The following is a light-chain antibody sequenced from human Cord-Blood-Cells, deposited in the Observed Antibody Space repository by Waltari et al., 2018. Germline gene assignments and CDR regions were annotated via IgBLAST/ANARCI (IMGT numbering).Light chain of an antibody. CDR1: QSVSSY. V-gene: IGKV3-11*01. CDR2: DAS. Sequence: EIVLTQSTATLSLSRGDRATLSCRASQSVSSYLAWYQQKPGQATRLLIYDASNRATGIPARFSGSGSGTDFTLTISSLEPEDFAVYYCQQRSNWLTFGGGTKVEIK. J-gene: IGKJ4*01. CDR3: QQRSNWLT.